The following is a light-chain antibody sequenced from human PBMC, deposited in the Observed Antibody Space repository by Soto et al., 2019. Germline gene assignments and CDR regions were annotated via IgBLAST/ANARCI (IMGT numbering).Light chain of an antibody. V-gene: IGKV1-12*01. Sequence: DIQITQSQSSVSASVGDTVTVSCRASQVISSWLAWYQQKPGRAPNLLIYKASTLQTGVPSRFSGSGSGTDFTLTITNLQPEDFATYYCHQASSFPLSFGGGTKVDIK. CDR3: HQASSFPLS. J-gene: IGKJ4*01. CDR1: QVISSW. CDR2: KAS.